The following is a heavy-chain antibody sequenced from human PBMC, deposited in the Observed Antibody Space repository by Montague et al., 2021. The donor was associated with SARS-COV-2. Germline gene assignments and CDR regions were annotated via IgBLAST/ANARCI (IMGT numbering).Heavy chain of an antibody. J-gene: IGHJ6*02. CDR1: GGSISSYY. Sequence: SETLSLTCTVSGGSISSYYWSWIRQPPGKGLEWIGYFYYSGSTNYNPSFKSRLSISGDTSKNQFSLEVTSVTAADTAVYYGASGTYSGVDSDGYYYYYGMDVWGQGTTVTVSS. CDR2: FYYSGST. V-gene: IGHV4-59*01. D-gene: IGHD1-26*01. CDR3: ASGTYSGVDSDGYYYYYGMDV.